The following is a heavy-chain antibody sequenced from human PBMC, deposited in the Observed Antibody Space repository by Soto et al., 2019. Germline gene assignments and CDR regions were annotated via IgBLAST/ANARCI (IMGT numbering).Heavy chain of an antibody. Sequence: EVQLVESGGGLVQPGGSLRLSCPASGFSVSSKYMSWLRQAPGKGLEWLSVMSRGGSTDYADSVKCRFTIPRDNSRNTLYLEMNNLRAADRAVYYCPRRIAAYYDVLTGYYNGYFDYWGQGALVTVSS. J-gene: IGHJ4*02. CDR3: PRRIAAYYDVLTGYYNGYFDY. V-gene: IGHV3-66*04. CDR1: GFSVSSKY. CDR2: MSRGGST. D-gene: IGHD3-9*01.